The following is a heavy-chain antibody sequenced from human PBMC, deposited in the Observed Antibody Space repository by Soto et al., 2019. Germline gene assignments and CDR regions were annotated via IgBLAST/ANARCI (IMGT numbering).Heavy chain of an antibody. CDR1: GDSVSSNSAA. CDR3: ARAVGYSYPKGYYYYGMDV. V-gene: IGHV6-1*01. Sequence: SQTLSLTCAISGDSVSSNSAAWNWIRQSPSRGLEWLGRTYYRSKWYNDYAVSVKSRITINPDTSKNQFSLQLNSVTPEDTAVYYCARAVGYSYPKGYYYYGMDVWGQGTTVTVSS. CDR2: TYYRSKWYN. J-gene: IGHJ6*02. D-gene: IGHD5-18*01.